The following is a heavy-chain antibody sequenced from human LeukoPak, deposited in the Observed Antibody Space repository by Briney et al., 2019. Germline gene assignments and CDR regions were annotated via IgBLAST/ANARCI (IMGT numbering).Heavy chain of an antibody. Sequence: PSETLSLTCNVSGASISSSSHYWSWVRQPAGKGLEWIGRIYHRGSTNYNPSLKSRLTISGDTSKNQLSLTLNSVTAADTAVYYCASGNCRSISCYREVHEYWGQGILVTVSS. D-gene: IGHD3-22*01. CDR1: GASISSSSHY. CDR3: ASGNCRSISCYREVHEY. J-gene: IGHJ4*02. V-gene: IGHV4-61*02. CDR2: IYHRGST.